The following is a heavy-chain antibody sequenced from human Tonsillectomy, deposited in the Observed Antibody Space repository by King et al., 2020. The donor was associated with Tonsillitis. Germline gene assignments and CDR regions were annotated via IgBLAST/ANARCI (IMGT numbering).Heavy chain of an antibody. J-gene: IGHJ6*02. V-gene: IGHV1-18*01. Sequence: QLVQSGAEVKKPGASVKVSCKASGYTFTSYGISWVRQAPGQGLEWMGWISAYNGNTNYAQKLQGRVTMITDTSTSTAYMELRSLRSDDTAVYYCARDHGDYARNYYYGMDVWGQGTTVTVSS. CDR1: GYTFTSYG. CDR3: ARDHGDYARNYYYGMDV. D-gene: IGHD4-17*01. CDR2: ISAYNGNT.